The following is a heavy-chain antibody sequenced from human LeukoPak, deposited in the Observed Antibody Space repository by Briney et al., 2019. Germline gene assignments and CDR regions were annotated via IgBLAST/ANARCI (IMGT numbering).Heavy chain of an antibody. D-gene: IGHD3-10*01. V-gene: IGHV1-46*04. CDR1: GYTFTSYY. CDR2: INPSGGST. J-gene: IGHJ4*02. Sequence: ASVKVSCKASGYTFTSYYMHWVRQAPGQGLEWMGIINPSGGSTSYAQKLQGRVTMTMDTSTSTVYMELSSLRSEDTAVYYCARTSGSPAYYFDYWGQGTLVTVSS. CDR3: ARTSGSPAYYFDY.